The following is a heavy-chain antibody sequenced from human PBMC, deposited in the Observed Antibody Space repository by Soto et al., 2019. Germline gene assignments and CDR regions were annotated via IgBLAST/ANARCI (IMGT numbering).Heavy chain of an antibody. J-gene: IGHJ4*02. D-gene: IGHD6-13*01. V-gene: IGHV3-11*05. CDR3: ARGRGAAADYFDF. CDR2: ISSSTSHT. CDR1: GFTFSDYY. Sequence: QVQLVESGGGVVKPGGSLRLSCAASGFTFSDYYMTWIRQAPGKGLEWVSYISSSTSHTNYADSVKGRFTISRDNAKNSLFLQMNSLRAEDTAVYYCARGRGAAADYFDFWGQGTLVTVSS.